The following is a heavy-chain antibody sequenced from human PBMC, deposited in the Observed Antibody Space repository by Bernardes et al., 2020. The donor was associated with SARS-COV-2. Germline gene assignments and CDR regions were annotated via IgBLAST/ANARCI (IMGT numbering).Heavy chain of an antibody. CDR1: GYTFTSYG. J-gene: IGHJ6*02. Sequence: AAGKVSCKASGYTFTSYGINWVRQAPGQGLEWMGWISAYNGNTNYAQKLQGRVTMTTDTSTSTAYMELRSLRSDDTAVYYCARDTYYDFWSGYFLSGYYGMDVWGQGTTVTVSS. D-gene: IGHD3-3*01. CDR2: ISAYNGNT. CDR3: ARDTYYDFWSGYFLSGYYGMDV. V-gene: IGHV1-18*01.